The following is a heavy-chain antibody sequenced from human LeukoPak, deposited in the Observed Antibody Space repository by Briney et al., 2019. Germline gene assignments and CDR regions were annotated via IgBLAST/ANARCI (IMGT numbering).Heavy chain of an antibody. CDR2: INPSGGST. V-gene: IGHV1-46*01. J-gene: IGHJ4*02. CDR3: ARDREYYYGSGKSPPDY. CDR1: GYTFTSYY. Sequence: ASVKVSCKASGYTFTSYYMHWVRQAPGHGLEWMGIINPSGGSTSYAQKFQGRVTMTRDTSTSTVYMELSSLRSEDTAVYYCARDREYYYGSGKSPPDYWGQGTLVTVSS. D-gene: IGHD3-10*01.